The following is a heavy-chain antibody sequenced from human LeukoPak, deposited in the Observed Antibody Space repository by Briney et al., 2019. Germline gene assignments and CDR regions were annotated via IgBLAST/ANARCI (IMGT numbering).Heavy chain of an antibody. CDR1: GFTFSDYY. J-gene: IGHJ4*02. D-gene: IGHD3-9*01. Sequence: PGGSLRLSCAASGFTFSDYYMSWIRQAPGKGLEWVSYISSSGSTIYYADSVKGRFTISRDNAKNSLYLQMNSLRAEDTAVYYCAKSANILTGYYLHFDYWGQGTLVTVSS. V-gene: IGHV3-11*01. CDR3: AKSANILTGYYLHFDY. CDR2: ISSSGSTI.